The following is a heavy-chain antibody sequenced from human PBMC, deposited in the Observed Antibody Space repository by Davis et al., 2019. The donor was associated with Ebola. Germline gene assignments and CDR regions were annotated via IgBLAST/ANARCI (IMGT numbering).Heavy chain of an antibody. Sequence: ASVKVSCKASGYTFDSFNIIWMRQAPGQGLEWMGWISAYNGNTNYAQKLQGRVTMTTDTSTSTAYMELRSLRSDDTAVYYCAREGRHDYGGIRVQRHGMDVWGQGTTVTVSS. CDR2: ISAYNGNT. CDR3: AREGRHDYGGIRVQRHGMDV. CDR1: GYTFDSFN. V-gene: IGHV1-18*01. J-gene: IGHJ6*02. D-gene: IGHD4-23*01.